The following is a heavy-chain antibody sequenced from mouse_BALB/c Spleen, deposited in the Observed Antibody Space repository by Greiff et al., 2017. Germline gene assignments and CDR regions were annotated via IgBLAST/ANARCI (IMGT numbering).Heavy chain of an antibody. Sequence: EVMLVESGPGLVKPSQSLSLTCTVTGYSITSDYAWNWIRQFPGNKLEWMGYISYSGSTSYNPSLKSRISITRDTSKNQFFLQLNSVTTEDTATYYCARGDGYGFAYWGQGTLVTVSA. J-gene: IGHJ3*01. CDR1: GYSITSDYA. CDR3: ARGDGYGFAY. D-gene: IGHD2-3*01. CDR2: ISYSGST. V-gene: IGHV3-2*02.